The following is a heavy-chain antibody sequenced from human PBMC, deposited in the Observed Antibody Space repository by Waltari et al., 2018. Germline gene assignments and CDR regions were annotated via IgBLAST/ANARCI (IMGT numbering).Heavy chain of an antibody. J-gene: IGHJ4*02. V-gene: IGHV3-23*01. Sequence: EAQLWESGGGLVQHGGSLRVSWAAYGFTVSSYAMSWVRQAPGKGLEWVSEISGTGSNTYYADSVKGRFTISKDNSKNILYLQMDSLRAEDTAVYYCARDGYNWIAFDVWGQGVLVTVSS. D-gene: IGHD5-12*01. CDR1: GFTVSSYA. CDR3: ARDGYNWIAFDV. CDR2: ISGTGSNT.